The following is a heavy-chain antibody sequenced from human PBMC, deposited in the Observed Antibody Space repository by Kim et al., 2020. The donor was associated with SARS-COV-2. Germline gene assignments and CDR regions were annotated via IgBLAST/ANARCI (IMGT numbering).Heavy chain of an antibody. V-gene: IGHV3-30*18. CDR3: AKDLRGYGGNSSPFDY. D-gene: IGHD2-21*02. J-gene: IGHJ4*02. CDR1: GFTFSSYG. CDR2: ISYDGSNK. Sequence: GGSLRLSCAASGFTFSSYGMHWVRQAPGKGLEWVAVISYDGSNKYYADSVKGRFTISRDNSKNTLYLQMNSLRAEDTAVYYCAKDLRGYGGNSSPFDYWGQGTLVTVSS.